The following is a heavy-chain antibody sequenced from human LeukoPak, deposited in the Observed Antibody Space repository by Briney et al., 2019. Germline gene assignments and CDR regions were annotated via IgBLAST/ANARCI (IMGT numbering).Heavy chain of an antibody. D-gene: IGHD6-19*01. Sequence: GASVKVSCKASGYTFTSYGISWVRQAPGQGLEWMGWISAYNGNTNYAQKLQGRVTMTTDTSTSTAYMELRSLRSDDTAVYYCARVGYSSGWYSGKDYRGQGTLVTVSS. CDR1: GYTFTSYG. CDR3: ARVGYSSGWYSGKDY. CDR2: ISAYNGNT. J-gene: IGHJ4*02. V-gene: IGHV1-18*01.